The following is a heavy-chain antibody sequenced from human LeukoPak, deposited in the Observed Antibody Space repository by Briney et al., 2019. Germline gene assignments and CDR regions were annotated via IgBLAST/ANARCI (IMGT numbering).Heavy chain of an antibody. Sequence: GGSLRLSCAASGFTFSSYSMNWVRQAPGKGLEWVSYIGSSSSTIYYADSVKGRFTISRDNAKNSLYLQMNSLRAEDTAVYYCARAGSSSWREYNWFDPWGQGTLVTVSS. D-gene: IGHD6-13*01. CDR3: ARAGSSSWREYNWFDP. J-gene: IGHJ5*02. V-gene: IGHV3-48*01. CDR1: GFTFSSYS. CDR2: IGSSSSTI.